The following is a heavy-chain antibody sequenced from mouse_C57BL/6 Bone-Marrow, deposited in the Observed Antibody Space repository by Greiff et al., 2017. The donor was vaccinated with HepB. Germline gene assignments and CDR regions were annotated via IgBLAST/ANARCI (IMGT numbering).Heavy chain of an antibody. Sequence: QVQLKQPGAELVKPGASVKLSCKASGYTFTSYWMHWVKQRPGQGLEWIGMIHPNSGSTNYNEKFKSKATLTVDKSSSTAYMQLSSLTSEDSAVYYCARKDPTVDWFAYWGQGTLVTVSA. V-gene: IGHV1-64*01. CDR2: IHPNSGST. J-gene: IGHJ3*01. CDR1: GYTFTSYW. CDR3: ARKDPTVDWFAY. D-gene: IGHD1-1*01.